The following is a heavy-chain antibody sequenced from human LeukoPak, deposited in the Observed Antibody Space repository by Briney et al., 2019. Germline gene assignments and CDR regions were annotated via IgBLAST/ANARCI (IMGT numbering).Heavy chain of an antibody. Sequence: GGSLRLSCAASGFTFSSYGMHWVRQAPGKGLEWVAVIWYDGSNKYYADSVKGRFTISRDNSKNTLYLQMNSLRAEDTAVYYCARSKRDGYGSAVWDWGQGTLVTVSS. D-gene: IGHD5-24*01. J-gene: IGHJ4*02. V-gene: IGHV3-33*01. CDR2: IWYDGSNK. CDR3: ARSKRDGYGSAVWD. CDR1: GFTFSSYG.